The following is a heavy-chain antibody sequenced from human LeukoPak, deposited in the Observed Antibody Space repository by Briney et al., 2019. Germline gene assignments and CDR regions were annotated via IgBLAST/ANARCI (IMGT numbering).Heavy chain of an antibody. CDR1: GGSISSGDYY. CDR3: ARGRFLEWLLFFDY. CDR2: IYTSGST. D-gene: IGHD3-3*01. J-gene: IGHJ4*02. V-gene: IGHV4-30-4*08. Sequence: ASETLSLTCTVSGGSISSGDYYWSWIRQPPGKGLEWIGYIYTSGSTNYNPSLKSRVTISVDTSKNQFSLKLSSVTAADTAVYYCARGRFLEWLLFFDYWGQGTLVTVSS.